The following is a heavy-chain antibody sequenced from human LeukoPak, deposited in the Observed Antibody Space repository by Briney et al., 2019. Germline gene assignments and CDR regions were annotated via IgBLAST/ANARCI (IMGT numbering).Heavy chain of an antibody. Sequence: ASVKVSCKASGYTFTGYYMHWVRQAPGQGLEWMGGINPNSGGTNYAQKFQGRVTMTRDTSISTAYMELSRLRSDDTAVYYCARDPSYCGGDCYAFDIWGQGTMVTVSS. CDR2: INPNSGGT. CDR3: ARDPSYCGGDCYAFDI. J-gene: IGHJ3*02. CDR1: GYTFTGYY. V-gene: IGHV1-2*02. D-gene: IGHD2-21*02.